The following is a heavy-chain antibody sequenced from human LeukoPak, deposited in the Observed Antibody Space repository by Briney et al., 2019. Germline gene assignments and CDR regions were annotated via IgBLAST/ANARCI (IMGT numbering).Heavy chain of an antibody. D-gene: IGHD3/OR15-3a*01. CDR1: DGSFSGYY. V-gene: IGHV4-34*01. CDR2: IYYSGNT. J-gene: IGHJ4*02. CDR3: ARQTGSGLFILP. Sequence: PSETLSLTCAVYDGSFSGYYWSWLRQPPGKGLEWIGSIYYSGNTYYNASLKSQVSIPIDTSKNQFSVKLTSVTAADTAVYYCARQTGSGLFILPGGQGTLVTVSS.